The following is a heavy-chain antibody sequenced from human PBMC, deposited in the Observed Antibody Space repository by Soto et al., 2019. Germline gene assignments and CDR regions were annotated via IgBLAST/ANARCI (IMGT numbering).Heavy chain of an antibody. D-gene: IGHD3-3*01. Sequence: QVQLVQSGAEVKKPGSSVKVSCKASGGTFSSYAISWVRQAPGQGLEWMGGIISIFGTANYAQKCQGRVTITADECTSTAYMDMSSLRSEDTTVYYCAGNAGGAYYDFWSGYYNPFDYWGQGTLVTVSS. V-gene: IGHV1-69*01. J-gene: IGHJ4*02. CDR2: IISIFGTA. CDR3: AGNAGGAYYDFWSGYYNPFDY. CDR1: GGTFSSYA.